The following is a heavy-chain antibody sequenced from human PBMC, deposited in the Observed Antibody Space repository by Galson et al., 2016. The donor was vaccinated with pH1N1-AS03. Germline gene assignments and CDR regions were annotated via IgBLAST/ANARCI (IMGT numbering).Heavy chain of an antibody. CDR1: GFSLTTDNMC. D-gene: IGHD3-16*01. J-gene: IGHJ6*02. CDR3: ARSPGDYVYSHGLDG. V-gene: IGHV2-70*11. CDR2: IDWDDDE. Sequence: PALVKPTQTLTLTCTFSGFSLTTDNMCVTWIRQPPGKALEWLARIDWDDDEYYSRSLRTRLTISKDTSKNQVLLTMTNLDPADTGTYFCARSPGDYVYSHGLDGWGQGTTVTVS.